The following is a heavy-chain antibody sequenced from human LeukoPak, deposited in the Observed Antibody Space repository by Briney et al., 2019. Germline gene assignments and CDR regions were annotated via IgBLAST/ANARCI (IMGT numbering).Heavy chain of an antibody. J-gene: IGHJ4*02. D-gene: IGHD1-26*01. CDR3: ARDSHIVGTSTLFDY. Sequence: SETLSLTCTVSGGSISSYYWNWIRQPPGKGLEWIGYIYNSGSTNNNPSLKSRVTISVDTSKKQFSLKLSSVTAADTALYFCARDSHIVGTSTLFDYWGRGTLVTVSS. CDR2: IYNSGST. V-gene: IGHV4-59*12. CDR1: GGSISSYY.